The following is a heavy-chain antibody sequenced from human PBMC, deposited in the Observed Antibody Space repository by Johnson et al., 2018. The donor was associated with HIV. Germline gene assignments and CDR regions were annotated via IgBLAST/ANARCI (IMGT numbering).Heavy chain of an antibody. CDR1: GFNFSSHW. D-gene: IGHD2-8*01. V-gene: IGHV3-74*03. Sequence: EQLVESGGGSLQSGGSLRLSCAASGFNFSSHWMHWVRQSPGKGLVWVSRINSEGSIITYADSVKGRFTVSRDNAKNTLFLQMNSLRPEDTAVYYCTRGYCTHGVCYTKVDAFDMWGQGTMVTVSS. CDR3: TRGYCTHGVCYTKVDAFDM. J-gene: IGHJ3*02. CDR2: INSEGSII.